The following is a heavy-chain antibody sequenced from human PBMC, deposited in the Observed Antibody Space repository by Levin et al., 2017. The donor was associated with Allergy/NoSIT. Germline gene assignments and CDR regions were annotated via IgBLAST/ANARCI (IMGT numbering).Heavy chain of an antibody. CDR2: IYPGDSDT. CDR3: ARRGTRDYYYYMDV. D-gene: IGHD1-1*01. J-gene: IGHJ6*03. Sequence: ETLSLTCQGSGSSFTSYWIGWVRQMPGKGLEWMGIIYPGDSDTRYSPSFQGQVTISADKSISTAYLQWSSLKASDTAIYYCARRGTRDYYYYMDVWGKGTTVTVSS. V-gene: IGHV5-51*01. CDR1: GSSFTSYW.